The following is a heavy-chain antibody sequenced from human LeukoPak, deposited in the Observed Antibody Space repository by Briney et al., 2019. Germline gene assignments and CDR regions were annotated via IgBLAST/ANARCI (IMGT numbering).Heavy chain of an antibody. CDR2: ISSTGTHT. CDR1: GFTFSDYY. CDR3: ARGGLTTNDY. D-gene: IGHD3-10*01. J-gene: IGHJ4*02. Sequence: GGSLTLSCAASGFTFSDYYMTWIRQAPGKGLEWVSYISSTGTHTYYADSVKGRFTISRDNAKNSLYLQMNSLRAEDTAVYYCARGGLTTNDYWGQGTLVTVSS. V-gene: IGHV3-11*05.